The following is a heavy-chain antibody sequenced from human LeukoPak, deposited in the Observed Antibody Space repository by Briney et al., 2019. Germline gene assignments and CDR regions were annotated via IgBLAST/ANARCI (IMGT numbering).Heavy chain of an antibody. J-gene: IGHJ6*03. CDR2: IHIYRGNT. Sequence: ASVKVSCKASGYSSTNYGISWVRQAPGQGLEWMGWIHIYRGNTNYAQKLQGRVTMTTDTSTSTAYMELRSLRSDDTAVYYCARVEQWLGFGDGYYYYMDVWGKGTTVTISS. V-gene: IGHV1-18*04. D-gene: IGHD6-19*01. CDR3: ARVEQWLGFGDGYYYYMDV. CDR1: GYSSTNYG.